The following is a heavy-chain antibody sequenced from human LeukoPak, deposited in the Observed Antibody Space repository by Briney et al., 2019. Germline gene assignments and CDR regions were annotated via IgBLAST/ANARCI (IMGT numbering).Heavy chain of an antibody. Sequence: ASVKVSCKASGYTFTSYGISWVRQAPGQGLEWMGWISAYNGNTNYAQKLQGRVTMTTDTSTSTAYMELRSLRSDDTAVYYCVRELKLGYCSGGSCYSGWFDPWGQGTLVTVSS. J-gene: IGHJ5*02. CDR3: VRELKLGYCSGGSCYSGWFDP. CDR1: GYTFTSYG. D-gene: IGHD2-15*01. CDR2: ISAYNGNT. V-gene: IGHV1-18*01.